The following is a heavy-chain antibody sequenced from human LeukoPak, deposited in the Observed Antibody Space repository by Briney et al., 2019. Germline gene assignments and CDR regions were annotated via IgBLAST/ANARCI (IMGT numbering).Heavy chain of an antibody. CDR1: GFTFSSYA. V-gene: IGHV3-30*04. Sequence: PGRSLRLSCAASGFTFSSYAMHWVRQAPGKGLEWVAVISYDGSNKYYADSVKGRFTISRDNSKNTLYLQMNSLRAEDTAVYYCARDLASSGSYQTSQHWGQGTLVTVSS. D-gene: IGHD1-26*01. CDR2: ISYDGSNK. J-gene: IGHJ1*01. CDR3: ARDLASSGSYQTSQH.